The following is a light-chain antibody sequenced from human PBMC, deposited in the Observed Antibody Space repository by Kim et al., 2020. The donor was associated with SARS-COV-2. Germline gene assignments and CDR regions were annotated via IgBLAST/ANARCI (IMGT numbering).Light chain of an antibody. CDR2: GAS. CDR3: QQSFTTPQIT. Sequence: SVGDRVTITWRASQSISTFLSWYQQRPGKAPRLLIYGASTLQSGVPSRFSGSGSGTDFTLNISFLQPEDLATYYCQQSFTTPQITFGQGTRMEIK. V-gene: IGKV1-39*01. CDR1: QSISTF. J-gene: IGKJ5*01.